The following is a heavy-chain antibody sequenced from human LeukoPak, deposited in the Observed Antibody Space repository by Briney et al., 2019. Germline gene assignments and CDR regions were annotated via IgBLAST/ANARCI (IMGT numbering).Heavy chain of an antibody. J-gene: IGHJ3*02. V-gene: IGHV3-66*01. Sequence: GGSLRLSCAASGLTVSDSYMSWVRQAPGKGLEWVSVIYSGGRRYYAASVKGRFTISRDNSKNTLYLQMNSLRAEDTAVYYCARSTVADAFDIWGQGTMVTVSS. D-gene: IGHD6-19*01. CDR1: GLTVSDSY. CDR2: IYSGGRR. CDR3: ARSTVADAFDI.